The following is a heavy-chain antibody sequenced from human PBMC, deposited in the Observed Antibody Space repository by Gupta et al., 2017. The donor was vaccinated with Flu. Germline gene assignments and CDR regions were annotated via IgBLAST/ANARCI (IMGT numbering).Heavy chain of an antibody. J-gene: IGHJ2*01. V-gene: IGHV3-33*01. CDR2: MCATEYTT. CDR3: ARDSDTSGQTWYFDV. D-gene: IGHD6-19*01. Sequence: QAPGKGLEWGADMCATEYTTDYADVVRGRFPVSRDESKNKVYLQMTRMRGEDTAVYFGARDSDTSGQTWYFDVWGRGTLVTVSS.